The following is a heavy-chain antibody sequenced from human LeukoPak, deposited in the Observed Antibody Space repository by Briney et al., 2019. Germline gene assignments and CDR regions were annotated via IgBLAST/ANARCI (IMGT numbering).Heavy chain of an antibody. V-gene: IGHV3-48*03. J-gene: IGHJ6*04. CDR2: ISSSGSTI. D-gene: IGHD3-10*02. CDR1: GFTFENFA. CDR3: AELGITMIGGV. Sequence: GGTLTLSCAASGFTFENFATSWVRQAPGKGLEWVSYISSSGSTIYYADSVKGRFTISRDNAKNSPYLQMNSLRAEDTAVYYCAELGITMIGGVWGKGTTVTISS.